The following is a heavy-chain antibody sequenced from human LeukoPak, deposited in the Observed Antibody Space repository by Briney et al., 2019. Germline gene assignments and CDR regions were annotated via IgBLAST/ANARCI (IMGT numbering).Heavy chain of an antibody. J-gene: IGHJ4*02. D-gene: IGHD4-23*01. CDR2: IRYDGSNK. Sequence: GGSLRLSCAASGFTFSNYGMHWVRQAPGKGLEWVAFIRYDGSNKYYADSVKGRFTISRDNSENTLYLQMNSLRAEDTAVYYCAKDDTMTTVVTRGPDYWGQGTLVTVSS. CDR1: GFTFSNYG. V-gene: IGHV3-30*02. CDR3: AKDDTMTTVVTRGPDY.